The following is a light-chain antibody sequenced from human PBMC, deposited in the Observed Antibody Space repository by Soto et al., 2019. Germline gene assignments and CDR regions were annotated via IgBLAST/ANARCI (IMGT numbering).Light chain of an antibody. J-gene: IGLJ1*01. CDR3: SSYTSSSTDV. V-gene: IGLV2-14*01. Sequence: QSALTQPASVSGSPGQSITISCNGTSSDVGGYNYVSWYQQHPGKAPKLMIYEVSNRPSGVSNRFSGSKSGNTASLTISGLQAEDEADYHCSSYTSSSTDVFGTGTKVTVL. CDR2: EVS. CDR1: SSDVGGYNY.